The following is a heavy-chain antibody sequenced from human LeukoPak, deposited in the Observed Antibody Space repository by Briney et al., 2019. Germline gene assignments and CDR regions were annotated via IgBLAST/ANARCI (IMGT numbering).Heavy chain of an antibody. V-gene: IGHV3-30*04. CDR3: ARANSSSWHYFDD. Sequence: GGSLRLSCAASGFTFSDYTMHWVRQAPGKGLEWVAVISYDGSQKYYADSVTGRFTISRDNSKNTVFLQMNSLRGGDTAVFFCARANSSSWHYFDDWGQGTLVTVSS. CDR2: ISYDGSQK. D-gene: IGHD6-13*01. J-gene: IGHJ4*02. CDR1: GFTFSDYT.